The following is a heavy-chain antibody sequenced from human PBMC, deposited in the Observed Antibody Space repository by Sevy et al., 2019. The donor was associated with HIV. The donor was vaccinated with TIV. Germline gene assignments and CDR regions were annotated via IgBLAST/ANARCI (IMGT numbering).Heavy chain of an antibody. CDR1: GYIFSDYH. V-gene: IGHV1-2*02. D-gene: IGHD3-3*01. CDR2: INGKSGDT. CDR3: AKVSVGWSGVFDH. J-gene: IGHJ4*02. Sequence: ASVKVSCKASGYIFSDYHIHWARQAPGQRLEWMGWINGKSGDTEYAEKFQGRVTMSRDTSIITAYKELTRMQSDDMPEYYCAKVSVGWSGVFDHWGQRTLVTVSS.